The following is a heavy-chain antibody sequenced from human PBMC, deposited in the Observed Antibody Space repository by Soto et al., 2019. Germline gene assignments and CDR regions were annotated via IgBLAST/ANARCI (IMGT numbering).Heavy chain of an antibody. CDR1: GFTFSSHW. J-gene: IGHJ4*02. Sequence: GVSLRLSCAASGFTFSSHWMSWVRQAPGKGLEWVANIKQDGSEKYYVDSVKGRFTISRDNAKNSLYLQMNSLRAEDTAVYYCARGGIAVAARVYCGQGTLVTVFS. D-gene: IGHD6-19*01. CDR3: ARGGIAVAARVY. CDR2: IKQDGSEK. V-gene: IGHV3-7*01.